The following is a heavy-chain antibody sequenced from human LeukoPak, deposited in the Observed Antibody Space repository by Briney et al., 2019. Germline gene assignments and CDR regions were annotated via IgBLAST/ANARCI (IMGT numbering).Heavy chain of an antibody. D-gene: IGHD5-24*01. Sequence: GGSLRLSCAASGFTFSSYAMAWVRQAPGKGLEWVSTIGSSAGTTLYADSVKGRFTISRDNSKSTLYLQMNSLRAEDTAVYFCAKGGPQFFDYWGQGSLVTVSS. CDR1: GFTFSSYA. J-gene: IGHJ4*02. CDR2: IGSSAGTT. V-gene: IGHV3-23*01. CDR3: AKGGPQFFDY.